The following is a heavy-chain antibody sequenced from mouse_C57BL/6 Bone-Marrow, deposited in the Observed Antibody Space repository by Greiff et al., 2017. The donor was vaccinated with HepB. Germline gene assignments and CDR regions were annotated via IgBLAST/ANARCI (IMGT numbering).Heavy chain of an antibody. J-gene: IGHJ2*01. D-gene: IGHD2-5*01. Sequence: QVQLQQPGAELVKPGASVKLSCKASGYTFTSYWMHWVKQRTGQGLEWIGMIHPHSGSTNYNEKFKSKATLTVDKSSSTAYMQLSSLTSEDSAVYYCAREYSNYFDYWGQGTTLTVSS. V-gene: IGHV1-64*01. CDR2: IHPHSGST. CDR3: AREYSNYFDY. CDR1: GYTFTSYW.